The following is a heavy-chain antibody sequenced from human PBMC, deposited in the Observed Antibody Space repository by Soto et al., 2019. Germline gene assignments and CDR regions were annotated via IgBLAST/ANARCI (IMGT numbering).Heavy chain of an antibody. CDR2: IKHDTSEA. CDR1: GFKFSDYW. V-gene: IGHV3-7*03. Sequence: HPGGSLRLSCAASGFKFSDYWMSWVRQAPGKGLEWVGNIKHDTSEAHYADSVKGRFTITRDNSKNTLYLQMNSLRAEDTAVYYCANSLGFIAVAKNYYGMDVWGQGTTVTVSS. J-gene: IGHJ6*02. CDR3: ANSLGFIAVAKNYYGMDV. D-gene: IGHD6-19*01.